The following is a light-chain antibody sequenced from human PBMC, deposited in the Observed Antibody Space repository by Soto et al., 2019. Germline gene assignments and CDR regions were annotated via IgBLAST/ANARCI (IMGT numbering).Light chain of an antibody. CDR2: DVS. J-gene: IGKJ1*01. CDR1: QSISSW. V-gene: IGKV1-5*01. Sequence: DIHVTQSAANLYPCLLDIVTITCRASQSISSWLAWYQQKPGKAPKLLIYDVSSLESGVPSRFSGSGSGTQFTLTISSLQPEDFATYYCLQHNSYLWTFGQGTKVDIK. CDR3: LQHNSYLWT.